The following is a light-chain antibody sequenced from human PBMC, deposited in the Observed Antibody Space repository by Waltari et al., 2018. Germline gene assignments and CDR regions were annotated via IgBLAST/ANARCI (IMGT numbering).Light chain of an antibody. V-gene: IGLV2-11*01. CDR2: DVS. CDR3: CSYAGSYTPSYV. Sequence: QSALTQPRSVSGSPGQAVTISCTGTSSDGGGYNYVSWYQQHPGKAPKLMIYDVSKRPSGVPDRFSGSKSGNTASLTISGLQAEDEADYYCCSYAGSYTPSYVFGTGTKVTVL. J-gene: IGLJ1*01. CDR1: SSDGGGYNY.